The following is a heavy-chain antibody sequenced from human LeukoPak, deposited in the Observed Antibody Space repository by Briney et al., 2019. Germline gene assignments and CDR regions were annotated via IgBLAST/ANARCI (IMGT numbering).Heavy chain of an antibody. D-gene: IGHD3-10*01. CDR2: MKEDGSEQ. J-gene: IGHJ4*02. Sequence: GGSLRLSCAVSGFTFSTYWMSWVRQAPGKGLEWVANMKEDGSEQYYVNSLKGRFTISRDNVKNSLYLQMNSLRVEDSAVYYCARDSFEADIDYWGQGTLVTVSS. CDR3: ARDSFEADIDY. V-gene: IGHV3-7*01. CDR1: GFTFSTYW.